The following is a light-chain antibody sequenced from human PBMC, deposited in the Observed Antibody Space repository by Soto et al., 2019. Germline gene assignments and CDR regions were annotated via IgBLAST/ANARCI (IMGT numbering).Light chain of an antibody. Sequence: DIQRTQSPSTLSGSVGDRVTITCRASQTISSWLAWYQQKPGKAPKLLIYKASTLKSGVPSRFSGSGSGTEFTLTISSLQPDDFATYYCQHYNSYSEAVGQGTKVDSK. CDR3: QHYNSYSEA. J-gene: IGKJ1*01. CDR1: QTISSW. V-gene: IGKV1-5*03. CDR2: KAS.